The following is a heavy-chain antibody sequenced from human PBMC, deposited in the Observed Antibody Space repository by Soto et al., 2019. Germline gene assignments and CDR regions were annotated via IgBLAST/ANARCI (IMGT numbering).Heavy chain of an antibody. CDR1: GGCNSSYY. D-gene: IGHD6-6*01. V-gene: IGHV4-59*01. CDR2: IDYSGST. Sequence: SETLSLTCTVLGGCNSSYYWSWIRQPPGKGLEWIGYIDYSGSTNYNPSLQSRVTISVDTSKKQFSLKLSSVTAADTALYYCARGGAARPFDYWGQGTLVTVSS. J-gene: IGHJ4*02. CDR3: ARGGAARPFDY.